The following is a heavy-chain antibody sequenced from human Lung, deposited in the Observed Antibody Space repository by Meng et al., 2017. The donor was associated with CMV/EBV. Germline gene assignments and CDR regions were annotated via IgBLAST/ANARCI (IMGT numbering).Heavy chain of an antibody. Sequence: SXKISXAASGFSFSIFDMNWVRQAPGKGLEWLSYISSGGTNIYYADSVKGRFTISRDNAKNSLFLQMNSLRGEDTAVYYCAAPSCTTTLCAPYLDYWGQGXLVTVSS. V-gene: IGHV3-48*03. CDR2: ISSGGTNI. D-gene: IGHD2-8*01. CDR1: GFSFSIFD. CDR3: AAPSCTTTLCAPYLDY. J-gene: IGHJ4*02.